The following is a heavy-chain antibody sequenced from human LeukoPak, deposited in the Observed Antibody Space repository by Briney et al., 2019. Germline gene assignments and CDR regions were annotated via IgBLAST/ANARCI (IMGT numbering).Heavy chain of an antibody. CDR1: GGSFSGYY. D-gene: IGHD2-15*01. CDR2: INHSGST. V-gene: IGHV4-34*01. J-gene: IGHJ6*03. CDR3: ARDGGSSGNGAYYMDV. Sequence: PSETLSLTCAVYGGSFSGYYWSWIRQPPGKGLEWIGEINHSGSTNYNPSLKSRVTISVDTSKNQFSLKLSPVTAADTAVYYCARDGGSSGNGAYYMDVWGKGTTVTVSS.